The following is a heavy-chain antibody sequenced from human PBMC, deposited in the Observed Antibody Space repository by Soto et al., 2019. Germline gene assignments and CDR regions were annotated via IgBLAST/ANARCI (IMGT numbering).Heavy chain of an antibody. J-gene: IGHJ6*02. CDR3: ARVHLVRTSSYYCGMDV. CDR2: ISGSGKDT. Sequence: VDLVESGGGLVKPGGSLTLSCATSGFTFSNYRMNWVRQAPGKGLEWVASISGSGKDTFYRDSVKGRFTISRDNAESALVLLMNSLTVDDTAVYHCARVHLVRTSSYYCGMDVWGPGTTVTVSS. CDR1: GFTFSNYR. D-gene: IGHD6-6*01. V-gene: IGHV3-21*06.